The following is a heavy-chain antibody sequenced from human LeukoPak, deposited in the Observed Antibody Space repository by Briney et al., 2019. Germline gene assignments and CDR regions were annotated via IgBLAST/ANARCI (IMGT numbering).Heavy chain of an antibody. CDR3: ARAGYSSSWYTFDY. Sequence: GSLRLSCAASGFTFSSYWMHWVRQAPGKGLVWVSRINSDGISTNYADSVKGRFTISRDNAKNTLYLQMNSLRAEDTAVYYCARAGYSSSWYTFDYWGQGTLVTVSS. CDR1: GFTFSSYW. J-gene: IGHJ4*02. V-gene: IGHV3-74*01. D-gene: IGHD6-13*01. CDR2: INSDGIST.